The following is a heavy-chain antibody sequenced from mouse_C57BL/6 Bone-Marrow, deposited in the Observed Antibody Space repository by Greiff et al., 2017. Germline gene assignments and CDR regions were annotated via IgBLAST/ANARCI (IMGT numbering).Heavy chain of an antibody. CDR1: GYTFTSYW. J-gene: IGHJ4*01. CDR3: ARGITTVVAYYYAMDY. Sequence: QVQLQQPGTELVKPGASVKLSCKASGYTFTSYWMHWVKQRPGQGLEWIGNINPSNGGTNYNEKFKSKATLTVDKSSSTAYMQLSSLTSEDSAVXYCARGITTVVAYYYAMDYWGQGTSVTVSS. V-gene: IGHV1-53*01. D-gene: IGHD1-1*01. CDR2: INPSNGGT.